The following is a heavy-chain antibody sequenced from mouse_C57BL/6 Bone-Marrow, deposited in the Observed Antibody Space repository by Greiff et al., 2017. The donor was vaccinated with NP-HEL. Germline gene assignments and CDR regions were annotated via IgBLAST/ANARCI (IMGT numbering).Heavy chain of an antibody. J-gene: IGHJ4*01. V-gene: IGHV7-1*01. CDR1: GFTFSDFY. CDR3: ARDANYYAMDY. Sequence: EVNLVESGGGLVQSGRSLRLSCATSGFTFSDFYMEWVRQAPGKGLEWIAASRNKANDYTTEYSASVKGRFIVSRDTSQSILYLQMNALRAEDTAIYYCARDANYYAMDYWGQGTSVTVSS. CDR2: SRNKANDYTT.